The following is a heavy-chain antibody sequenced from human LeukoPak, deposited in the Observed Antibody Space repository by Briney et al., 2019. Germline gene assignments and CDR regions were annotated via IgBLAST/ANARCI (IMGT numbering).Heavy chain of an antibody. CDR2: ISSSSSYI. D-gene: IGHD3-10*01. J-gene: IGHJ4*02. Sequence: TGGSLRLSCAASGFTFSSYSMNWVRQAPGKGLEWVSSISSSSSYIYYADSVKGRFTISRDNAKNSLYLQMNSLRAEDTAVYYCARWGEIHGSGIGYFDYWGQGTLVTVSS. CDR1: GFTFSSYS. CDR3: ARWGEIHGSGIGYFDY. V-gene: IGHV3-21*01.